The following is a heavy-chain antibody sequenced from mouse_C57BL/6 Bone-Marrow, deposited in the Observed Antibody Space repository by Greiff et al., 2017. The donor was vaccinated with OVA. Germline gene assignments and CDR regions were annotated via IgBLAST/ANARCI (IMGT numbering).Heavy chain of an antibody. V-gene: IGHV1-4*01. CDR2: INPSSGYT. CDR3: ARYELGAMDY. J-gene: IGHJ4*01. Sequence: QVQLKESGAELARPGASVKMSCKASGYTFTSYTMHWVKQRPGQGLEWIGYINPSSGYTKYNQKFKDKATLTADKSSSTAYMQLSSLTSEDSAVYYCARYELGAMDYWGQGTSVTVSS. CDR1: GYTFTSYT. D-gene: IGHD4-1*01.